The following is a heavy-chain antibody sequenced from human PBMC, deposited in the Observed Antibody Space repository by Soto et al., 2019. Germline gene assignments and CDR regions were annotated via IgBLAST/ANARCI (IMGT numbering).Heavy chain of an antibody. CDR2: ISGSGGDT. Sequence: GGSLRLSCAASGFTFSSYTMRWVRQAPGKGLEWVSTISGSGGDTYYTDSVKGRFTISRDNSKNTLYLQMNSLRAEDTAVYYCARVGPPRTYYDFWSGYYYYGMDVWGQGTTVTVSS. D-gene: IGHD3-3*01. J-gene: IGHJ6*02. CDR3: ARVGPPRTYYDFWSGYYYYGMDV. V-gene: IGHV3-23*01. CDR1: GFTFSSYT.